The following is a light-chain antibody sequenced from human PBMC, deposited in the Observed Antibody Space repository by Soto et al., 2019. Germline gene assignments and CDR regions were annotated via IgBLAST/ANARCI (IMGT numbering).Light chain of an antibody. V-gene: IGLV2-14*03. CDR1: SSDVGGYNF. Sequence: QPVLTQPASVSGSPGQSITISCTGTSSDVGGYNFVSWYQYHPGKAPKLIIYDVTNRPSGVSNRFSGSKSGNTASLTISGLQAEDEADYYCSSYTSSSTVHVIFGGGTKVTVL. CDR3: SSYTSSSTVHVI. J-gene: IGLJ2*01. CDR2: DVT.